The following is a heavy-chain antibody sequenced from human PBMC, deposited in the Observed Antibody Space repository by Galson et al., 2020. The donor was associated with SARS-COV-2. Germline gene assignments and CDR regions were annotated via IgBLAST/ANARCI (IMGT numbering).Heavy chain of an antibody. Sequence: ETSETLSLTCTVSGGSISSSSYYWCWIRQPPGKGLEWIGSIYYSGSTYYNPSLKSRVTISVDTSKNQFSLKLSSVTAADTAVYYCARQGIVVVTLDYWGQGTLVTVSS. D-gene: IGHD2-21*02. CDR1: GGSISSSSYY. CDR3: ARQGIVVVTLDY. CDR2: IYYSGST. V-gene: IGHV4-39*01. J-gene: IGHJ4*02.